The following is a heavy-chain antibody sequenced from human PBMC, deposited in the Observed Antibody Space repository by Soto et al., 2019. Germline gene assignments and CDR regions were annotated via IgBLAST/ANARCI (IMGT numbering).Heavy chain of an antibody. CDR2: IYDTGST. V-gene: IGHV4-61*01. D-gene: IGHD3-3*01. Sequence: QVQLQESGPGLVKPSETLSLTCTVSGGSVSSESHYWSWVRQTPGKGLEWIGYIYDTGSTNYNPSLKGRVTMSVDTSSDQVSLRLRSVTRADTAVYYCARDQYDFRSGSYYYAMEVWGQGTKVTVSS. J-gene: IGHJ6*02. CDR3: ARDQYDFRSGSYYYAMEV. CDR1: GGSVSSESHY.